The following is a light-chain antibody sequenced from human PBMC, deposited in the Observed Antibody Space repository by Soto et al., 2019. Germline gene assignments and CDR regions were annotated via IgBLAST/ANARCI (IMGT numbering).Light chain of an antibody. V-gene: IGKV3-20*01. Sequence: EMVLSPSPGTLSLSQGERATLSCRASQSVSNNYLAWYQQKPGQAPRLLIYGASNRATGIPDRFSGSGSGTDFTLTISRLEPEDFAVYYCQQYGSSGTFGQGTKVDIK. CDR1: QSVSNNY. CDR2: GAS. CDR3: QQYGSSGT. J-gene: IGKJ1*01.